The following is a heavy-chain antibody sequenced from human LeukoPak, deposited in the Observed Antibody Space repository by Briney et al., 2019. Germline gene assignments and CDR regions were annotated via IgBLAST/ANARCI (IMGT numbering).Heavy chain of an antibody. CDR1: GYSFTSYW. V-gene: IGHV5-51*01. J-gene: IGHJ3*02. D-gene: IGHD3-22*01. CDR3: ASTYYYDSSGYPRDAFDI. Sequence: GESLKISCKGSGYSFTSYWIGWVRQMPGKGLEWMGIIYPGDSDTRYSPSFQGQVTISADKSISTAYLQWSSLKASDTAMYYCASTYYYDSSGYPRDAFDIWGQGTMVTVSS. CDR2: IYPGDSDT.